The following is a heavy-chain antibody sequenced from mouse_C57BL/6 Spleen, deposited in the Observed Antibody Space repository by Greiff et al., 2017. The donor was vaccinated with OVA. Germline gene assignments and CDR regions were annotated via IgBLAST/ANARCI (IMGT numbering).Heavy chain of an antibody. CDR1: GYAFTNYL. V-gene: IGHV1-54*01. D-gene: IGHD2-5*01. CDR2: INPGSGGT. J-gene: IGHJ2*01. Sequence: QVQLQQSGAELVRPGTSVKVSCKASGYAFTNYLIEWVKQRPGQGLEWIGVINPGSGGTNYNEKFKGKATLTADKSSSTAYMQLSSLTSEDSAVYFCAIYRNYGYWGQGTTLTVSS. CDR3: AIYRNYGY.